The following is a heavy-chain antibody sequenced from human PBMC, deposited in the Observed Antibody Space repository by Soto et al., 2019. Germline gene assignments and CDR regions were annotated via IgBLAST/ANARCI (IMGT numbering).Heavy chain of an antibody. Sequence: GGSLRPSCAASGFTFSRYGMHWVRQAPGKGLEWVAGIWYVGSNKYYADSVKGRFTISRDNSKNTLYLQMSSLRAEDTAVYYCARASSSGWYYFDYWGQGTLVTVSS. J-gene: IGHJ4*02. CDR2: IWYVGSNK. CDR1: GFTFSRYG. CDR3: ARASSSGWYYFDY. D-gene: IGHD6-19*01. V-gene: IGHV3-33*01.